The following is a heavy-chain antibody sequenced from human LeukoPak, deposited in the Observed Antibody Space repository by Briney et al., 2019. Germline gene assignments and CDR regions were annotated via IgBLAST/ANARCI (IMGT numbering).Heavy chain of an antibody. D-gene: IGHD4-11*01. CDR2: IYWDDDK. Sequence: SGPTLVKPTQTHTLTSTFSRFSLSTSGVGVGWIRQPPGKALEWLAVIYWDDDKRYSPSLKSRLTITKDTSKNQVVLTMTNMDPVDTATYYFAHTYSNTSFDYGGEGTLVTVFS. CDR1: RFSLSTSGVG. V-gene: IGHV2-5*02. CDR3: AHTYSNTSFDY. J-gene: IGHJ4*02.